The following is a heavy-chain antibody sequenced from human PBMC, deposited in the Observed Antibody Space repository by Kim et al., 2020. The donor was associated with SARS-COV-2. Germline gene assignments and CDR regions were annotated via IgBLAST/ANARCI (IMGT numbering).Heavy chain of an antibody. V-gene: IGHV3-64*02. D-gene: IGHD2-2*01. Sequence: GGSLRLSCAASGFIFDTYAMRWVRQTPGRRLEYVSAISSGGSDPYCADSVKGRFIISRDNSKNTMYLQMGSLRAEDMAVYYCAKEGRHCSGTACYLFDYWGQGTLVRVSS. J-gene: IGHJ4*02. CDR1: GFIFDTYA. CDR2: ISSGGSDP. CDR3: AKEGRHCSGTACYLFDY.